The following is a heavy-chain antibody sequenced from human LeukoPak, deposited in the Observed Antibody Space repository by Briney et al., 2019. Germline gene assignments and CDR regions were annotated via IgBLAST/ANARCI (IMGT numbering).Heavy chain of an antibody. CDR3: ARDLWYCSGGSCYGY. CDR1: GYTFTGYY. CDR2: INPNSGGT. V-gene: IGHV1-2*02. J-gene: IGHJ4*02. Sequence: GASVKVSCKASGYTFTGYYMHWVRQAPGQGLEWMGWINPNSGGTNYAQKFQGRVTMTRDTSISTAYMELSRLRSDDTAVYYCARDLWYCSGGSCYGYWGQGTLVTVSS. D-gene: IGHD2-15*01.